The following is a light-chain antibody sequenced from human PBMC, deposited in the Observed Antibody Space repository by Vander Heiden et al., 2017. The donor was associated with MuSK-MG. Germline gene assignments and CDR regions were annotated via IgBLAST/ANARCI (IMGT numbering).Light chain of an antibody. V-gene: IGKV1D-13*01. CDR3: QQLNNYPST. CDR1: QAIGSF. J-gene: IGKJ3*01. Sequence: ATQLTQSPPFLSASVGDRVTITCRASQAIGSFIAWYQQKPGKPPKLLIYDASNLHSGVPSRISGRGSGTDFTLTISSRQTEDFATYYCQQLNNYPSTFGHGTTVDIK. CDR2: DAS.